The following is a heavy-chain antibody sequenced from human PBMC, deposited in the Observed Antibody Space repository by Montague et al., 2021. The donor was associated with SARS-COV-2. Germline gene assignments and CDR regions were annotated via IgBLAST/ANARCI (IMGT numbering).Heavy chain of an antibody. CDR3: ARHHGHRYVAGWFDS. CDR2: IYYSGST. Sequence: TLSLTCTVPSGSITSGGSISSGGYYWSWIRQHPGKGLEWIGYIYYSGSTSYNPSIKGRVTITVDTSKNQFSLKLSSVTAADTAVYYWARHHGHRYVAGWFDSWGQGTLVTVSS. J-gene: IGHJ5*01. CDR1: SGSITSGGSISSGGYY. V-gene: IGHV4-31*03. D-gene: IGHD5-18*01.